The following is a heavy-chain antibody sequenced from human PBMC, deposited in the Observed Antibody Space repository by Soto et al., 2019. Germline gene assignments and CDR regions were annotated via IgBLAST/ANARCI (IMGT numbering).Heavy chain of an antibody. CDR2: IFGSGGGI. Sequence: GGSLRLSCEASGFTFSAYTMSWVRQVPGKGLQWVSGIFGSGGGIQYADSVRGRFTVSRDNSKNTLYLQMDSLRAEDTAVYYCVRTIAVAGPDAFDMWGQGTMVTVSS. V-gene: IGHV3-23*01. D-gene: IGHD6-19*01. J-gene: IGHJ3*02. CDR1: GFTFSAYT. CDR3: VRTIAVAGPDAFDM.